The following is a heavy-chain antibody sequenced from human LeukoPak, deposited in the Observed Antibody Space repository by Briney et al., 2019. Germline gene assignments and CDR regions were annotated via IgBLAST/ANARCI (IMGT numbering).Heavy chain of an antibody. CDR1: GGSISSSSYY. Sequence: SETLSLTCTVSGGSISSSSYYWGWIRQPPGKGLEWIGSIYYSGSTYCNPSLKSRVTISVDTSKNQFSLKLSSVTAADAAVYYCAESVVVPAAKYFIVPEFDYWGQGTLVTASS. J-gene: IGHJ4*02. CDR2: IYYSGST. CDR3: AESVVVPAAKYFIVPEFDY. V-gene: IGHV4-39*07. D-gene: IGHD2-2*01.